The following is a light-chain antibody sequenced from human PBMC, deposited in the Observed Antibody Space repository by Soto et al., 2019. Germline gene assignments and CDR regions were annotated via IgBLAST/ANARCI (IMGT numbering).Light chain of an antibody. Sequence: IQVTQSPSSLSASVGARVPITCQASQGISSYLAWYQQKPGKAPELLIYAASTLQSGVPSRFSGSGSGTDFTLTISCLQSEDFATYYCQQYYSFPPTFGQGTKVDIK. CDR3: QQYYSFPPT. J-gene: IGKJ1*01. CDR1: QGISSY. CDR2: AAS. V-gene: IGKV1D-8*01.